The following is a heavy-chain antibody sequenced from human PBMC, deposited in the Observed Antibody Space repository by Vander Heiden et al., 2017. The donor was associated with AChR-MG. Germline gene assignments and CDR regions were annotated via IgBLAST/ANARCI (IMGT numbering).Heavy chain of an antibody. CDR1: GGSFSGYY. J-gene: IGHJ1*01. D-gene: IGHD1-1*01. CDR3: ARGGPWTTTRLLQYFQH. Sequence: QVQLPQWGAALLKRSETLSLTCAVYGGSFSGYYGRWIRQPPGEGLECIGEINHSGSTNYNPSLKSRVTISVDTSKNQFSLKLSSVTAADTAVYYCARGGPWTTTRLLQYFQHWGQGTLVTVSS. V-gene: IGHV4-34*01. CDR2: INHSGST.